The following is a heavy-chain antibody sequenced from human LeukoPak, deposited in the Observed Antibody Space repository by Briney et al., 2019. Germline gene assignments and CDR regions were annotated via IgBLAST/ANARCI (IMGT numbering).Heavy chain of an antibody. CDR1: GGSIISYY. J-gene: IGHJ4*02. CDR3: ARVRRYYDSSGYPSRLFDY. D-gene: IGHD3-22*01. CDR2: IYDSVNT. Sequence: SEPLSFTCTVPGGSIISYYWGWIRQPPGKGLEWIGYIYDSVNTNYNPSLESRVTISVDTSKKQFSLKLTSVTAADTAVYYCARVRRYYDSSGYPSRLFDYWGQGTLVTVSS. V-gene: IGHV4-59*01.